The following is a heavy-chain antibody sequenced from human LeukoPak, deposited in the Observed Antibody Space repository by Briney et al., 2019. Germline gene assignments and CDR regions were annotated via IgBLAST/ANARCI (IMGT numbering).Heavy chain of an antibody. D-gene: IGHD6-19*01. CDR2: INHSGST. Sequence: SGTLSLTCAVYGGSFSGYYWSWIRQPPGKGLEWIGEINHSGSTNYNPSLKSRVTISVDTSKNQFSLKLSSVTAADTAVYYCATTYSGGWNDYWGQGTLVTVSS. J-gene: IGHJ4*02. CDR3: ATTYSGGWNDY. V-gene: IGHV4-34*01. CDR1: GGSFSGYY.